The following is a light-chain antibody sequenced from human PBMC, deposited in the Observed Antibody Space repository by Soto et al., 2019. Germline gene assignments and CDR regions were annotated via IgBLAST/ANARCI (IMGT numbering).Light chain of an antibody. Sequence: IRMTQSPSSFSASTGDRVTITCRASQGISSYLAWYQQKPGKAPKLLIYAASTLQSGVPSRFSGSGSGTDFTLTISCLQSEDFATYYCQQYYSYPYTFGQGTKLEIK. CDR1: QGISSY. V-gene: IGKV1-8*01. CDR2: AAS. CDR3: QQYYSYPYT. J-gene: IGKJ2*01.